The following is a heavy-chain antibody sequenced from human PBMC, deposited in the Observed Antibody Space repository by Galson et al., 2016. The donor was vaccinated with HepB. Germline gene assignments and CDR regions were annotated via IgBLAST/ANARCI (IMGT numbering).Heavy chain of an antibody. Sequence: SLRLSCAASGFTFSSFSMTWVRQAPGKGLEWVANIKQDGGEKYYVDSVKGRFTISRDNAKNSLYLQMSNLRAEDTAVYYCARGAGAGYWGQGTLVTVSS. D-gene: IGHD3-10*01. CDR1: GFTFSSFS. V-gene: IGHV3-7*03. CDR2: IKQDGGEK. CDR3: ARGAGAGY. J-gene: IGHJ4*02.